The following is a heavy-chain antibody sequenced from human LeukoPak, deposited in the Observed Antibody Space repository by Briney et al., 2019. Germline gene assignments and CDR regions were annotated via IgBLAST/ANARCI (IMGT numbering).Heavy chain of an antibody. Sequence: PGESLKISCKGSGYSFTSHWIGWVRQMPGKGLEWMGIVYPSDSDTRYSPSFQGQVTISADKSIRTAYLQWNSLKASDTAMYYCASAVAVAGPDAFDIWGHGTMVIVSS. J-gene: IGHJ3*02. CDR1: GYSFTSHW. D-gene: IGHD6-19*01. V-gene: IGHV5-51*01. CDR3: ASAVAVAGPDAFDI. CDR2: VYPSDSDT.